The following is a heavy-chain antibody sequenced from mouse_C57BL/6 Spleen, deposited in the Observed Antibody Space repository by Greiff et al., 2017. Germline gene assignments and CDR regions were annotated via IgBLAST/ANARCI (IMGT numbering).Heavy chain of an antibody. D-gene: IGHD4-1*01. CDR2: IYPRSGNT. J-gene: IGHJ1*03. V-gene: IGHV1-81*01. CDR1: GYTFTSYG. Sequence: VKLVESGAELARPGASVKLSCKASGYTFTSYGISWVKQRTGQGLEWIGEIYPRSGNTYYNEKFKGKATLTADKSSSTAYMELRSLTSEDSAVYFCARRDWDAYWYFDVWGTGTTVTVSS. CDR3: ARRDWDAYWYFDV.